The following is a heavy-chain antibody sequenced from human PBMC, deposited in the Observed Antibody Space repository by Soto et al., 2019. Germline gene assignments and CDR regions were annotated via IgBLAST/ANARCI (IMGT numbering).Heavy chain of an antibody. CDR3: ARHSGLAPHLLDY. Sequence: PGESLVISCQASGYSFTNFWIGWVRQMPGKGLEWMGIIYPSDSDTRYSPSFQGQVTISADRSTSTVYLQWGSLKASDTAMYYCARHSGLAPHLLDYWGRGTQVTVSS. J-gene: IGHJ4*02. CDR1: GYSFTNFW. D-gene: IGHD1-26*01. V-gene: IGHV5-51*01. CDR2: IYPSDSDT.